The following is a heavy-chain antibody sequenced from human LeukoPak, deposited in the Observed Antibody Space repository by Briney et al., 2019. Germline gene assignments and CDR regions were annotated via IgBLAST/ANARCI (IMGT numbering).Heavy chain of an antibody. J-gene: IGHJ4*02. CDR2: LYTDGKT. Sequence: PGGSLRLSCAVSGFIVSRNDMAWVRQAPGKGLQWVSVLYTDGKTFYEDSMKGRFTISRDNSKNTLNLQINNPRDDDTAVYYCARAVAGLYFDYWGQGILVTVSS. D-gene: IGHD6-19*01. CDR3: ARAVAGLYFDY. V-gene: IGHV3-53*01. CDR1: GFIVSRND.